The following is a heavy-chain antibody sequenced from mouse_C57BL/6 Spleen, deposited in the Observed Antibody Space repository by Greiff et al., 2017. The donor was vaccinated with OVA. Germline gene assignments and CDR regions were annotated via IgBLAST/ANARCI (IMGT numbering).Heavy chain of an antibody. Sequence: EVKLVESGPGMVKPSQSLSLTCTVTGYSITSGYDWHWIRHFPGNKLEWMGYISYSGSTNYNPSLKSRISITHDTSKNHFFLKLNSVTTEDTATYYCARALEFYAMDYWGQGTSVTVSS. CDR1: GYSITSGYD. J-gene: IGHJ4*01. CDR2: ISYSGST. CDR3: ARALEFYAMDY. V-gene: IGHV3-1*01.